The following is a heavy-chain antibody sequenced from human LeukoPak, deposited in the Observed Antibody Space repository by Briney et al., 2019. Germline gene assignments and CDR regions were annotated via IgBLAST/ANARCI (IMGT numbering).Heavy chain of an antibody. Sequence: GGSLRLSCAASGFTFDDYAMHWVRQAPGKGLEWVSLISGDGGSTYYADSVKGRFTISRDNSKNSLYLQMNSLRAEDTALYYCAKDYGLRVYYYYMDVWGKGTTVTVSS. CDR3: AKDYGLRVYYYYMDV. V-gene: IGHV3-43*02. CDR1: GFTFDDYA. CDR2: ISGDGGST. D-gene: IGHD3-10*01. J-gene: IGHJ6*03.